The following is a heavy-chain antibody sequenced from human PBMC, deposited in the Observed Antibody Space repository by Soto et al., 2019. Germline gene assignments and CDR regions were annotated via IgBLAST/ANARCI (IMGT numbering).Heavy chain of an antibody. CDR1: GYTFTSYG. J-gene: IGHJ4*02. Sequence: ASVKVSCKASGYTFTSYGISWARQAPGQGLEWMGWISAYNGNTSYAQKLQGRVTMTTDTSTSTAYMELRSPRSDDTAVYYCARYWSIATTFDYWGQGTLVTVSS. V-gene: IGHV1-18*01. CDR2: ISAYNGNT. CDR3: ARYWSIATTFDY. D-gene: IGHD6-6*01.